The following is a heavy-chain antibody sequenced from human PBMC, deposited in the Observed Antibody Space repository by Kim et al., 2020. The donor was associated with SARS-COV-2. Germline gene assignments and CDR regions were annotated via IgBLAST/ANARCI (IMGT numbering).Heavy chain of an antibody. V-gene: IGHV6-1*01. CDR1: GDSVSSNSAA. CDR2: TYYRSKWYN. CDR3: ARAHSIVVQKIGAFDI. Sequence: SQTLSLTCAISGDSVSSNSAAWNWIRQSPSRGLEWLGRTYYRSKWYNDYAVSVKSRITINPDTSKNQFSLQLNSVTPEDTAVYYCARAHSIVVQKIGAFDIWGQGTMVTVSS. J-gene: IGHJ3*02. D-gene: IGHD3-22*01.